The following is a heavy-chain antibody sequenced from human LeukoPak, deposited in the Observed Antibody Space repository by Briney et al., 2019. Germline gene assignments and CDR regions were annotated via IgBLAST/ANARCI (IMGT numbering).Heavy chain of an antibody. CDR3: AVSDGGYYFDY. D-gene: IGHD6-13*01. CDR2: IYYSGST. J-gene: IGHJ4*02. Sequence: PSETLSLTCTVSGGSISSSSYYWGWIRQPPGKGLEWIGSIYYSGSTYYNPSLKSRVTISVDTSKNQFSLKLSSVTAADTAVYYCAVSDGGYYFDYWGQGTLVTVSS. V-gene: IGHV4-39*07. CDR1: GGSISSSSYY.